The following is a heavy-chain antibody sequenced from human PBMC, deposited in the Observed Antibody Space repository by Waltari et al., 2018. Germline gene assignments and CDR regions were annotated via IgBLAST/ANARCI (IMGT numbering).Heavy chain of an antibody. D-gene: IGHD1-26*01. Sequence: QVQLQESGPGLVKPSQTLSLTCTVSGGSISSGSYYWRWIRQPAGKGLEWIGRIYTSGSTNYNPSLKSRVTISVDTSKNQFSLKLSSVTAADTAVYYCARGEVGDSYYYYGMDVWGQGTTVTVSS. J-gene: IGHJ6*02. CDR1: GGSISSGSYY. CDR2: IYTSGST. CDR3: ARGEVGDSYYYYGMDV. V-gene: IGHV4-61*02.